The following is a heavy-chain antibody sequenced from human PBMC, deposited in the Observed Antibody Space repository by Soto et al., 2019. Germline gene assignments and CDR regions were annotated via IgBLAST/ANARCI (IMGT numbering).Heavy chain of an antibody. V-gene: IGHV3-33*01. CDR2: IWYDGSNK. CDR1: GVTFSSYG. Sequence: GGSLRLSCAASGVTFSSYGMHWVRQAPGKGLEWVAVIWYDGSNKYYADSVKGRFTISRDNSKNTLYLQMNSLRAEDTAVYYCARDPHPVTYYDILGNWFDPWGQGTLVTVSS. CDR3: ARDPHPVTYYDILGNWFDP. D-gene: IGHD3-9*01. J-gene: IGHJ5*02.